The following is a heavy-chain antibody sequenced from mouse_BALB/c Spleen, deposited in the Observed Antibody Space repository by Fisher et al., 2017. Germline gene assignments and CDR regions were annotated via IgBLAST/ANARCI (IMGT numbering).Heavy chain of an antibody. CDR3: AREGDYDEGSAMDY. J-gene: IGHJ4*01. Sequence: KFKGKATLTVDKSSSTAYMQFNSLTSEDSAVYYCAREGDYDEGSAMDYWGQGTSVTVSS. V-gene: IGHV1S34*01. D-gene: IGHD2-4*01.